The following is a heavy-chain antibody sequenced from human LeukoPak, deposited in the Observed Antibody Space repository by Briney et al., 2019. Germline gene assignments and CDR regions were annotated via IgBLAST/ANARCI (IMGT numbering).Heavy chain of an antibody. D-gene: IGHD3-9*01. J-gene: IGHJ4*02. CDR3: AREGYDILTGYSYYFDY. CDR1: GLTFSNSA. Sequence: GGSLRLSCAVSGLTFSNSAMSWVRQAPGKGLEWVAAISVGSDVIYYADSVKGRFAISRDNSKNTLYLQMNSLRAEDTAVYYCAREGYDILTGYSYYFDYWGQGTLVTVSS. V-gene: IGHV3-23*01. CDR2: ISVGSDVI.